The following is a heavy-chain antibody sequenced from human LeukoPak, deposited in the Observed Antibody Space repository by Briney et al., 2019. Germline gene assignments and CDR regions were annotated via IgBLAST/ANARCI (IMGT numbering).Heavy chain of an antibody. V-gene: IGHV4-39*07. CDR2: IYYSGST. D-gene: IGHD6-13*01. CDR1: GGSISSSSYY. J-gene: IGHJ4*02. Sequence: SETLSLTCTVSGGSISSSSYYWGWIRQPPGKGLEWIGSIYYSGSTYYNPSLKSRVTISVDTSKNQFSLKLSSVTAADTAVYYCARDGGVAAAGTEFLYYWGQGTLVTVSS. CDR3: ARDGGVAAAGTEFLYY.